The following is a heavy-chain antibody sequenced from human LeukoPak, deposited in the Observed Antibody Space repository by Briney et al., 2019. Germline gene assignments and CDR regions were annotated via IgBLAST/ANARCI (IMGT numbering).Heavy chain of an antibody. CDR2: ISSSSSYI. CDR3: ARVIAARLDYYYMDV. Sequence: GGSLRLSCAASGLTFSDYYMTWIRQAPEKGLEWVSFISSSSSYIYYADSVKGRFTISRDNAKNSLYLQMNSLRAEDTAVYYCARVIAARLDYYYMDVWGKGTTVTVSS. V-gene: IGHV3-11*06. J-gene: IGHJ6*03. D-gene: IGHD6-6*01. CDR1: GLTFSDYY.